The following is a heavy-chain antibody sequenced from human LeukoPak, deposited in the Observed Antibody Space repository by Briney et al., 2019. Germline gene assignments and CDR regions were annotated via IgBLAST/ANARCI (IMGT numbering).Heavy chain of an antibody. D-gene: IGHD1-26*01. J-gene: IGHJ4*02. Sequence: GSLRLSCAASGFTFSNAWMSWIRQPPGKGLEWIGYIFYSGSTNYNPSLKSRVTISVDTSKNQFSLKLSSVTAADTAVYYCARGEWDLLFDYWGQGTLLTVSS. CDR1: GFTFSNAW. CDR2: IFYSGST. V-gene: IGHV4-59*01. CDR3: ARGEWDLLFDY.